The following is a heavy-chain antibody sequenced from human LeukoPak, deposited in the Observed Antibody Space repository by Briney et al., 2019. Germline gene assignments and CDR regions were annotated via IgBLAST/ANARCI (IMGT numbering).Heavy chain of an antibody. Sequence: PSETLSLTCTVSGGSISSYYWSWIRQPAGKGLEWIGRIYTSGNTNYNPSLKSRVTMSVDTSKNQFSLKLSSVTAADTAVYYCARDRYYYDTSGSIRFDYWGQGTLVTASS. D-gene: IGHD3-22*01. J-gene: IGHJ4*02. CDR2: IYTSGNT. CDR1: GGSISSYY. CDR3: ARDRYYYDTSGSIRFDY. V-gene: IGHV4-4*07.